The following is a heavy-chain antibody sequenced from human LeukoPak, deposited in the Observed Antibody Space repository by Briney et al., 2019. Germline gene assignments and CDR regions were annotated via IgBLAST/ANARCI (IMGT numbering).Heavy chain of an antibody. V-gene: IGHV1-69*04. CDR1: GYTLTELS. J-gene: IGHJ3*02. D-gene: IGHD3-10*01. CDR2: IIPILGIA. CDR3: ARASQDYYGSGSYYRGEDAFDI. Sequence: SVKVSCKVSGYTLTELSMHWVRQAPGQGLEWMGRIIPILGIANYAQKFQGRVTITADKSTSTAYMELSSLRSEDTAVYYCARASQDYYGSGSYYRGEDAFDIWGQGTMVTVSS.